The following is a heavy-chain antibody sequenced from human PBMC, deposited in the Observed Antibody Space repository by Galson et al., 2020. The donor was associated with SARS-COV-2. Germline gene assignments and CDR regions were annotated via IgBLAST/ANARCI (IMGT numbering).Heavy chain of an antibody. V-gene: IGHV3-30-3*01. CDR3: AFPNRGWYVSYFYY. Sequence: GGSLALSCAASGFTFSSYAMHWVRQAPGKGLEWVAAIYYNGSTNYYAAPVKGRFTISRDNSKNTLYLQMNSLRAEDTAVYYGAFPNRGWYVSYFYYCGQGSLVTVAS. CDR2: IYYNGSTN. J-gene: IGHJ4*02. CDR1: GFTFSSYA. D-gene: IGHD6-19*01.